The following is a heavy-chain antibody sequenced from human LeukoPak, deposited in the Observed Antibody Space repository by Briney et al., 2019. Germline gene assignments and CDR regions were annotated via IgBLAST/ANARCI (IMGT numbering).Heavy chain of an antibody. V-gene: IGHV3-48*03. CDR1: GFTFSTL. CDR2: ISSSGSTI. Sequence: QPGGSLRLSCAASGFTFSTLEVTWVRQAPGKGLEWVSYISSSGSTIYYADSVKGRFTISRDNAKNSLYLRMNSLRVEDTAIYHCARGRFGLDWGQGTLVTVSS. CDR3: ARGRFGLD. J-gene: IGHJ4*02. D-gene: IGHD3-10*01.